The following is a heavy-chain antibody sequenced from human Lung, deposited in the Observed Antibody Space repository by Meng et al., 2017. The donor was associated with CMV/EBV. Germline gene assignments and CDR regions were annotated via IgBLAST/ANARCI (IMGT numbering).Heavy chain of an antibody. CDR1: GGSISSGGFY. Sequence: QLQESGPGLVKPSQTLSLTCTVSGGSISSGGFYWSWIRQQPGKGLEWIGYIYYSGSTYYNPSLRSRVAISIDTSKNQFSLKLTSVTAADTAVYFCARTNYGDYNWFDPWGQGTLVTVSS. V-gene: IGHV4-31*03. CDR3: ARTNYGDYNWFDP. CDR2: IYYSGST. J-gene: IGHJ5*02. D-gene: IGHD4-17*01.